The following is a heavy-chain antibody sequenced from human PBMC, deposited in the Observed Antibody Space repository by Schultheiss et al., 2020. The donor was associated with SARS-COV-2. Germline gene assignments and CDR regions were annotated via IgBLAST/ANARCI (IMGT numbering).Heavy chain of an antibody. V-gene: IGHV3-73*01. D-gene: IGHD3-22*01. CDR1: GFTFSGSA. CDR2: IRSKANSYAT. Sequence: GGSLRLSCAASGFTFSGSAMHWVRQASGKGLEWVGRIRSKANSYATAYAALVKGRFTISRDDSKNTAYLQMNSLKTEDTAVYYCTRQHSSGYYGYWGQGTLVTVSS. J-gene: IGHJ4*02. CDR3: TRQHSSGYYGY.